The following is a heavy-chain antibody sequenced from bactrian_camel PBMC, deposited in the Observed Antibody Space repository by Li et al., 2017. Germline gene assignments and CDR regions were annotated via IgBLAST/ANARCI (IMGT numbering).Heavy chain of an antibody. Sequence: HVQLVESGGGSVQAGKTLRLSCSTSNFIFDDFNMAWYRQGPGKECEFLSIINSDGSTGYADSVKGRFTISRDNARNTLYLQMNSLTPGDTAMYYCAVHRYGAGYKDWGQGTQVTVS. CDR1: NFIFDDFN. CDR2: INSDGST. D-gene: IGHD5*01. V-gene: IGHV3S60*01. CDR3: AVHRYGAGYKD. J-gene: IGHJ4*01.